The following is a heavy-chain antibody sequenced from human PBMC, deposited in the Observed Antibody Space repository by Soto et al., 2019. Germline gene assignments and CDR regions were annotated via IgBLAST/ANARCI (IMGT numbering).Heavy chain of an antibody. D-gene: IGHD3-9*01. J-gene: IGHJ5*02. CDR1: GGSISSSSYY. V-gene: IGHV4-39*01. Sequence: SETLSLTCTVSGGSISSSSYYWGWIRQPPGKGLEWIGSIYYSGSTYYNPSLKSRVTISVDTSKNQFSLKLSSVTAADTAVYYCARAHYDILSGSPDNWFDPWGQGTLVTVSS. CDR2: IYYSGST. CDR3: ARAHYDILSGSPDNWFDP.